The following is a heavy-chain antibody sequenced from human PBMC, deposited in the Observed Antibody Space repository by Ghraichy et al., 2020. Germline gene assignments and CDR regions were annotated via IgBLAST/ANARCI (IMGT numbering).Heavy chain of an antibody. J-gene: IGHJ5*02. CDR3: ARGNYWNPGGFDP. CDR2: IYTDGTT. Sequence: GGSLRLSCAASEFTVSSNYMSWVRQAPGKGLEWVSVIYTDGTTSYTDSVKGRFTISRDNSKNTLYLQMNSLRVEDTAVDYCARGNYWNPGGFDPWGPGTLVSVSS. CDR1: EFTVSSNY. D-gene: IGHD1-1*01. V-gene: IGHV3-53*01.